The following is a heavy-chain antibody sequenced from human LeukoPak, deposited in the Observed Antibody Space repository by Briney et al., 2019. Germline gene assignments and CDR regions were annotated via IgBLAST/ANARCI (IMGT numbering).Heavy chain of an antibody. V-gene: IGHV3-23*01. CDR3: ARDYYDSSGYYYAFGNFDY. CDR1: GFTFSSYA. Sequence: GGSLRLSCAASGFTFSSYAMSWVRQAPGKGLEWVSAISGSGGSTYYADSVKGRFTISRDNAKNSLYLQMNSLRDEDTAVYYCARDYYDSSGYYYAFGNFDYWGQGTLVTVSS. CDR2: ISGSGGST. J-gene: IGHJ4*02. D-gene: IGHD3-22*01.